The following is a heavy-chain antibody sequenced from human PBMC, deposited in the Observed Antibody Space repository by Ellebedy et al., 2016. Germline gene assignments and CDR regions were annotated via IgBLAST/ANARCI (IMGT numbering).Heavy chain of an antibody. V-gene: IGHV4-34*01. J-gene: IGHJ6*02. D-gene: IGHD3-16*02. CDR3: ARGGFGGVIVYYYYGMDV. CDR1: GFTFTSYS. CDR2: INHSGST. Sequence: GSLRLSXAVSGFTFTSYSMKWIRQPPGKGLEWIGEINHSGSTNYNPSLKSRVTISVDTSKNQFSLKLSSVTAADTAVYYCARGGFGGVIVYYYYGMDVWGQGTTVTVSS.